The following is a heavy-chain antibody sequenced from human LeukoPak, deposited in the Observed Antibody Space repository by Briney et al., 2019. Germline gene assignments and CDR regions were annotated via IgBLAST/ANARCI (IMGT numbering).Heavy chain of an antibody. J-gene: IGHJ4*02. Sequence: ASVKVSCKASGYTFTSYGISWVRQAPGQGLEWMGRISAYNGNTNYAQKLQGRVTMTTDTSTSTAYMELRSLRSDDTAVYYCARGREVAAKFSSFDYWGQGTLVTVSS. CDR2: ISAYNGNT. CDR1: GYTFTSYG. D-gene: IGHD6-13*01. CDR3: ARGREVAAKFSSFDY. V-gene: IGHV1-18*01.